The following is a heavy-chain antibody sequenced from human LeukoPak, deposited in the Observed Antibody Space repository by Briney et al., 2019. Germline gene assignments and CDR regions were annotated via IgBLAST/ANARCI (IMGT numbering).Heavy chain of an antibody. D-gene: IGHD3/OR15-3a*01. CDR2: SSSSGSTI. CDR3: ARRRDFIDY. J-gene: IGHJ4*02. V-gene: IGHV3-11*01. CDR1: GFTLSDYY. Sequence: GGSLRLSCAASGFTLSDYYMSWIRQAPGKGLEWVSYSSSSGSTIYYADSVKGRFAISRDNAENSLYLQMNSLRAEDTAVYYCARRRDFIDYWGQGTLVTVSS.